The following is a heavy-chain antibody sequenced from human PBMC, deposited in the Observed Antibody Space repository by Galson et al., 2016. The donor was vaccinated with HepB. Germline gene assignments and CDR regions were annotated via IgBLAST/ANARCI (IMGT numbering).Heavy chain of an antibody. CDR3: AREGGHGFFDY. J-gene: IGHJ4*02. CDR2: LSASGGAT. Sequence: SLRLSCAASGFTFNTYAMSWVRQAPGKGLEWVSTLSASGGATYYADSVRGRFSISRDNSKNTLYLQMNSLRAEDTALYYCAREGGHGFFDYWGQGTQVTVSS. D-gene: IGHD3-10*01. CDR1: GFTFNTYA. V-gene: IGHV3-23*01.